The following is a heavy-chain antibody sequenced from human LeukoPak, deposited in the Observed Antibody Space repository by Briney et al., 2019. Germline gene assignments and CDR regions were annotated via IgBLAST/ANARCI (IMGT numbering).Heavy chain of an antibody. D-gene: IGHD2-8*02. Sequence: GASVNVSCKASGYIFNMYGISWVRQAPGQGLEWMGWISVHNDNTNYVQKLQGRVTMTTDTSTSTAYMELRSLRSDDTAVYYCARLGYCTGGTCTGYYYYEMDVWGQGTTVTVSS. CDR3: ARLGYCTGGTCTGYYYYEMDV. CDR1: GYIFNMYG. V-gene: IGHV1-18*01. CDR2: ISVHNDNT. J-gene: IGHJ6*02.